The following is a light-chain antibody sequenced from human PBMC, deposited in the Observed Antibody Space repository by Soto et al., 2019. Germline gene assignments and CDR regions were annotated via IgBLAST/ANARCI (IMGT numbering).Light chain of an antibody. J-gene: IGKJ1*01. Sequence: EIVMTQSLATLSVSPGERATLSCRASQSVSSNLAWYQQKPGQAPRLLIYGASTRATGIPARFSGSGSGTEFTLTISSLQSEDFAVYYCQQYNNWPQTFGQGTKVKIK. V-gene: IGKV3-15*01. CDR1: QSVSSN. CDR2: GAS. CDR3: QQYNNWPQT.